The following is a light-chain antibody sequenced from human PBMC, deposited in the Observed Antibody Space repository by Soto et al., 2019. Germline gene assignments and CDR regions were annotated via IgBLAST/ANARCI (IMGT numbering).Light chain of an antibody. CDR2: KAS. CDR3: QQYNTYST. J-gene: IGKJ5*01. V-gene: IGKV1-5*03. CDR1: QSISSW. Sequence: IQMTQSPSTLSASVGDRVTITCRASQSISSWLAWYQQKPGKAPNLLIYKASTLKSGVPSRFSGNGSGTEFTLTISSLQPDDFATYYCQQYNTYSTFGQGTRLEIK.